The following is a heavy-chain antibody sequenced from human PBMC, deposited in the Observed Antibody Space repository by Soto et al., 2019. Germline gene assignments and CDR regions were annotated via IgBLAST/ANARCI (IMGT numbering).Heavy chain of an antibody. CDR1: GFTVGNNY. V-gene: IGHV3-53*01. Sequence: GGSLRLSCAASGFTVGNNYMGWVRQAPGKGLEWVSLIYSTGTTKYADSVKGRFTVSRDNAKNTLYLQMNSLRAEDTAVYYCAKDGRGSGSHYNSFGYWGQGTLVTVSS. CDR3: AKDGRGSGSHYNSFGY. CDR2: IYSTGTT. J-gene: IGHJ4*02. D-gene: IGHD3-10*01.